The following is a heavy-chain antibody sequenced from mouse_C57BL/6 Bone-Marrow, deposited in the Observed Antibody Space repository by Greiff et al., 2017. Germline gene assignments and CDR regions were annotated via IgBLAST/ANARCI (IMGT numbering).Heavy chain of an antibody. CDR1: GYTFTSYW. V-gene: IGHV1-64*01. D-gene: IGHD1-1*01. J-gene: IGHJ2*01. CDR3: ARHYGSRYDY. Sequence: QVQLQQSGAELVKPGASVKLSCKASGYTFTSYWMHWVKQRPGQGLEWIGMIHPNSGSTNYNEKFKSKATLTVDKSSSTAYMQLSSLTSEDSAVYYCARHYGSRYDYWGQGTTLTVSS. CDR2: IHPNSGST.